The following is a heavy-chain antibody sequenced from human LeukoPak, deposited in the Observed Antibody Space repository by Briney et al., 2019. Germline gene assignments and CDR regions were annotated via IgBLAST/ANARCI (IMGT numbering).Heavy chain of an antibody. V-gene: IGHV1-18*01. CDR1: GYTFTSYG. J-gene: IGHJ4*02. CDR3: ATGYSSGWSPTTEGFDY. Sequence: ASVKVSCKASGYTFTSYGISWVRQAPGQGLEWMGWISAYNGNTNYAQKLQGRVTMTRDMSTSTVYMELSSLRSEDTAVYYCATGYSSGWSPTTEGFDYWGQGTLVTVSS. CDR2: ISAYNGNT. D-gene: IGHD6-19*01.